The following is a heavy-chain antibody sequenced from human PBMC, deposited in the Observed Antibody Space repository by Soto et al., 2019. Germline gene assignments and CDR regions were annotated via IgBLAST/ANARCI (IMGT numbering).Heavy chain of an antibody. J-gene: IGHJ3*02. CDR2: IYYSGST. CDR3: AREPSGCSGGSCYSPWPRTGDAFDI. V-gene: IGHV4-59*01. D-gene: IGHD2-15*01. CDR1: GGSISSYY. Sequence: SENLSLTCTVSGGSISSYYWSWIRQPPGKGLEGIGYIYYSGSTNYNPSLKNRDTISVGTSKNKFSLTLSSVTAADTAVYYCAREPSGCSGGSCYSPWPRTGDAFDIWGQGTMVTVSS.